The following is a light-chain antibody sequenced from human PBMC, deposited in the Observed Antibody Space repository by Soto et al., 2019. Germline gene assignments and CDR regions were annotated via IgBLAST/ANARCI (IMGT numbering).Light chain of an antibody. Sequence: DIQMTQSPSSLSASVGDRVTITCRASQSIDNHLNWYHQKPGKAPQVLIYSASTLQSGVPPRFTARGSGTDFSLTISGLQPADFGSYYCQQSHNTPVTFGQGTNLEIK. CDR2: SAS. CDR3: QQSHNTPVT. J-gene: IGKJ2*01. CDR1: QSIDNH. V-gene: IGKV1-39*01.